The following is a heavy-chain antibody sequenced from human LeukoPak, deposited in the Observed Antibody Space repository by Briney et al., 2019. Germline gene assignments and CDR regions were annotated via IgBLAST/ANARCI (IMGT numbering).Heavy chain of an antibody. CDR1: GYTFTGYY. CDR2: MNPNSGNT. Sequence: ASVKVSCKASGYTFTGYYMHWVRQAPGQGLEWMGWMNPNSGNTGYAQKFQGRVTMTRNTSISTAYMELSSLRSEDTAVYYCARGVIDPWGQGTLVTVSS. V-gene: IGHV1-8*02. D-gene: IGHD3-16*02. J-gene: IGHJ5*02. CDR3: ARGVIDP.